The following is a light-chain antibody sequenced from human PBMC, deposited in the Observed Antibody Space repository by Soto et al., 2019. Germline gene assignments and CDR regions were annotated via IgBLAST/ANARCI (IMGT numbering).Light chain of an antibody. CDR2: ATS. Sequence: EIVLTQSPGTVSLFPGESATLSCRASQSISRSDLAWYQHRPGQSPRLLIYATSSRATGIPDRFTGGGAGTGFTLTISRLEPEDSAVYYCQQYGSSPTFGGGTKVEIK. J-gene: IGKJ4*01. CDR3: QQYGSSPT. CDR1: QSISRSD. V-gene: IGKV3-20*01.